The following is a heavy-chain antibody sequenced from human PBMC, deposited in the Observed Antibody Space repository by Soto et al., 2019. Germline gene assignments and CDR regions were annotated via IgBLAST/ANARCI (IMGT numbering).Heavy chain of an antibody. CDR1: GFTFSSYG. D-gene: IGHD6-13*01. J-gene: IGHJ6*02. CDR3: ARDLEYSSSWQTTYYYYGMDV. V-gene: IGHV3-33*01. Sequence: GGSLRLSCAASGFTFSSYGMHWVRQAPGKGLEWVAVIWYDGSNKYYADSVKGRFTISRDNSENTLYLQMNSLRAEDTAVYYCARDLEYSSSWQTTYYYYGMDVWGQGTTVTVYS. CDR2: IWYDGSNK.